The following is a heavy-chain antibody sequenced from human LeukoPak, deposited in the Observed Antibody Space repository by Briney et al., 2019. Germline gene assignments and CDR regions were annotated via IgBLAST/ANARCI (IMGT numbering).Heavy chain of an antibody. J-gene: IGHJ4*02. Sequence: GESLKISCKGSGYRFTNYWIGWVRQMPGKGLEWMGIIYPGDSDTRYSPSFQGQVTISADKSISTAYLQWSSLKASDTAMYYCARQYSGYDYYFDYWGQGTLVTVS. CDR3: ARQYSGYDYYFDY. CDR2: IYPGDSDT. D-gene: IGHD5-12*01. CDR1: GYRFTNYW. V-gene: IGHV5-51*01.